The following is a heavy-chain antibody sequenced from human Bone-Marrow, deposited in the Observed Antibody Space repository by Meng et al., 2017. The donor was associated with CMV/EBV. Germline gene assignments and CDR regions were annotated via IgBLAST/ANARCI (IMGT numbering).Heavy chain of an antibody. CDR3: ARDYNGMDV. CDR1: GFTFSTYG. J-gene: IGHJ6*02. V-gene: IGHV3-33*01. Sequence: GESLKISCAASGFTFSTYGMHWVRQAPGKGLEWVAVIWYDGSNKYYGDSVKGRSTISRDNSKNTLYLQMNSLRAEDTAVYYCARDYNGMDVWGQGTTVTASS. CDR2: IWYDGSNK.